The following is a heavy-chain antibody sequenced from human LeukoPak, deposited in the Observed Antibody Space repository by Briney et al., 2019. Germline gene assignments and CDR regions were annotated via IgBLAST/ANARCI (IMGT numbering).Heavy chain of an antibody. D-gene: IGHD2-15*01. V-gene: IGHV3-30*18. CDR1: GFTFSSYG. CDR2: ISYDGSNK. Sequence: GGSLRLSCAASGFTFSSYGMHWVRQAPGKGLEWVAVISYDGSNKYYADSVKGRFTISRDNSKNTLYLQMNSLRAEDTAVYYCAKVRPYCSGGSCYSGGTDNWGQGTLVTVSS. J-gene: IGHJ4*02. CDR3: AKVRPYCSGGSCYSGGTDN.